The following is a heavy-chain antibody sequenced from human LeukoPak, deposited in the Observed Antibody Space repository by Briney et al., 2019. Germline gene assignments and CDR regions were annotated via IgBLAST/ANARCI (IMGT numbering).Heavy chain of an antibody. J-gene: IGHJ5*02. CDR1: GGTFSSYA. CDR2: IIPILGIA. Sequence: SVKVSCKASGGTFSSYAISWVRQAPGQGLEWMGRIIPILGIANYAQKFQGRVTITADKSTSTAYMELSSLRSEDTAVYCCARGAEWFDPWGQGTLVTVSS. CDR3: ARGAEWFDP. V-gene: IGHV1-69*04.